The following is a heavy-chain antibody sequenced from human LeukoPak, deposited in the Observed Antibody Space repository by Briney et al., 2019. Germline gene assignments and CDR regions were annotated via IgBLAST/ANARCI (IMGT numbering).Heavy chain of an antibody. V-gene: IGHV3-48*03. CDR2: ISSSGSTI. Sequence: PGGSLRLSCAASGFTFSSYEMNWVRQAPGKGLEWVSYISSSGSTIYYADSVKGRFTISRDNAKNSLYLQMDSLRAEDTAVYYCARSPSLPYCGGDCQKYFQHWGQGTLVTVSS. D-gene: IGHD2-21*02. J-gene: IGHJ1*01. CDR1: GFTFSSYE. CDR3: ARSPSLPYCGGDCQKYFQH.